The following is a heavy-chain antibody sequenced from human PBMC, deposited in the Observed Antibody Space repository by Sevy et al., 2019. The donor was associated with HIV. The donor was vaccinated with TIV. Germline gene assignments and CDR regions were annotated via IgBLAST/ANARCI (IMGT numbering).Heavy chain of an antibody. CDR3: ARATPIFGGGGATNYYGMDV. V-gene: IGHV3-30-3*01. Sequence: GGSLRLSCAASGFTFSSYAMHWVRQAPGKGLEWVAVISYDGSNKHYADSVKGRFTISRDNSKNTLYLQMNSLRAEDTAVYYCARATPIFGGGGATNYYGMDVWGQGTTVTVSS. CDR2: ISYDGSNK. CDR1: GFTFSSYA. J-gene: IGHJ6*02. D-gene: IGHD3-10*01.